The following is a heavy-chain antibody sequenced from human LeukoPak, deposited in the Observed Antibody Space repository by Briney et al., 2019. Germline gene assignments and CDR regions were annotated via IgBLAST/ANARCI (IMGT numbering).Heavy chain of an antibody. D-gene: IGHD1-1*01. V-gene: IGHV4-38-2*02. CDR3: ARWYTDAFDI. J-gene: IGHJ3*02. CDR2: IYHSGST. Sequence: PSETLSLTCTVSGYSISSGYWGWIRQPPGKGLEWIGSIYHSGSTYYNPSLKSRVTISVDTSKNQFSLKLSSVTAADTAVYYCARWYTDAFDIWGQGTMVTVSS. CDR1: GYSISSGY.